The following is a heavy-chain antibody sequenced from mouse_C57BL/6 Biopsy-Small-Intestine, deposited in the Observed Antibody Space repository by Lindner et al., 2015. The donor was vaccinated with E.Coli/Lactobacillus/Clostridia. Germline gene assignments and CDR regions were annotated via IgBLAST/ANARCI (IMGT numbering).Heavy chain of an antibody. CDR1: GFTFSDYG. Sequence: VQLQESGGGLVKPGGSLKLSCAASGFTFSDYGMHWVRQAPEKGLGWVAYISSGSSTIYYADTVKGRFTISRDNAKNTLFLQMTSLRSEDTAMYYCANRGRDYYAMDYWGQGTSVTVSS. J-gene: IGHJ4*01. CDR2: ISSGSSTI. D-gene: IGHD3-3*01. CDR3: ANRGRDYYAMDY. V-gene: IGHV5-17*01.